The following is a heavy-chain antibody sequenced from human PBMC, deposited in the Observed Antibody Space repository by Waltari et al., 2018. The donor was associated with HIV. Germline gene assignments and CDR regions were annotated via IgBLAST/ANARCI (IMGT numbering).Heavy chain of an antibody. CDR1: GYSFTSYW. CDR2: ISPGDSNT. D-gene: IGHD3-9*01. J-gene: IGHJ4*02. CDR3: ARLSYYDILTAYYTVFDY. V-gene: IGHV5-51*01. Sequence: EVQLVQSGAEVKKPGESLKISCTGSGYSFTSYWIGWVRLMPGKGLEWMGIISPGDSNTRYSPSFQGQVTISADKSISTAYLQWSSLKASDTAMYYCARLSYYDILTAYYTVFDYWGPGTLVTVSS.